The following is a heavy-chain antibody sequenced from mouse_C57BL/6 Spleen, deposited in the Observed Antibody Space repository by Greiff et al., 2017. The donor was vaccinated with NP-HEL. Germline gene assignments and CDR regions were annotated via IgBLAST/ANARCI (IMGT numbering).Heavy chain of an antibody. Sequence: VQLQQSGAELVKPGASVKISCKASGYAFGSYWMNWVKQRPGKGLEWIGRIYPGDGDTNSNGKFKGKATLTADKSSSPAYMQLSSLTSEDSAVYFCARVYYYAMDYWGQGTSVTVSS. J-gene: IGHJ4*01. V-gene: IGHV1-80*01. CDR1: GYAFGSYW. CDR3: ARVYYYAMDY. CDR2: IYPGDGDT.